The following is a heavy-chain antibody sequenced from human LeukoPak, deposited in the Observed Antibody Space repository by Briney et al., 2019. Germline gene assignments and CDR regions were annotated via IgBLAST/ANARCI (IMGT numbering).Heavy chain of an antibody. V-gene: IGHV1-2*02. CDR1: GHTFTAYY. J-gene: IGHJ4*02. Sequence: SVKVSCKTSGHTFTAYYMHWVRQAPGQGLEWMGWIKADNGDTNYAQKFQDRVTMTRDTSISTVYMELSSLRSDDTAVYYCARDNGWSFDYWGQGTVVTVSS. CDR2: IKADNGDT. D-gene: IGHD2-15*01. CDR3: ARDNGWSFDY.